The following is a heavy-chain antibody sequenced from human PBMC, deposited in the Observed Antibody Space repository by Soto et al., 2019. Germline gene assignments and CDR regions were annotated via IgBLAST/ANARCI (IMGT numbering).Heavy chain of an antibody. CDR1: GFIFSSYA. V-gene: IGHV3-23*01. Sequence: EVQLLESGGGLVQPGGSLRLSCAASGFIFSSYAMSWVRQAPGKGLEWVSGISSSGDSTYYADSVKGRFPISRDNFENTLYLQMNSLRAEDTAVYYCAKDGSRGWPYWYFDLWGRGTLVTVSS. D-gene: IGHD6-19*01. CDR2: ISSSGDST. J-gene: IGHJ2*01. CDR3: AKDGSRGWPYWYFDL.